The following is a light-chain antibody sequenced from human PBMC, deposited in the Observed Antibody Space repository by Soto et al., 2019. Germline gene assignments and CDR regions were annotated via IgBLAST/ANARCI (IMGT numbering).Light chain of an antibody. CDR1: SSDVGGYNY. CDR3: SSYAGSNNLV. Sequence: QSALTQPPSASGSPGQSVTISCTGTSSDVGGYNYVSWYQQHPGKAPKLMIYEVSKRPSGVPDRFSGSKSGNTGSLTVSGIQAEDESDYYCSSYAGSNNLVFGGGTKLTVL. CDR2: EVS. J-gene: IGLJ2*01. V-gene: IGLV2-8*01.